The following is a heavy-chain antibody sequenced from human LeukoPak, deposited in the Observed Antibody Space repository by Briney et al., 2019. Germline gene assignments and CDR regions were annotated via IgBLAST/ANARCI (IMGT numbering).Heavy chain of an antibody. Sequence: SETLSLTCTVSGGSISSSNYHWGWIRQSPGKGLEWIGSIYYSGSTYYKSSLKSRVTISADTSRNQFSLRLTSVTATDTAVYYCARQPPFFGDYGGYWGQGTLVTVSS. V-gene: IGHV4-39*01. CDR3: ARQPPFFGDYGGY. CDR2: IYYSGST. J-gene: IGHJ4*02. D-gene: IGHD4/OR15-4a*01. CDR1: GGSISSSNYH.